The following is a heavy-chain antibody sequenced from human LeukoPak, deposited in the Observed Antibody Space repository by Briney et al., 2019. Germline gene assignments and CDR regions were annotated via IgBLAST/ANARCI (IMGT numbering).Heavy chain of an antibody. V-gene: IGHV4-4*07. CDR2: IYTSGSA. CDR1: GGSISSYY. CDR3: AREGQYSSRSIDY. Sequence: ASETLSLTCTVSGGSISSYYWSWIRQPAVKALEWIGRIYTSGSANYNPSLKSRVTMSVDTSKNQFSLKLSSVTAADTAVYYCAREGQYSSRSIDYWGQGTLVTVSS. J-gene: IGHJ4*02. D-gene: IGHD6-6*01.